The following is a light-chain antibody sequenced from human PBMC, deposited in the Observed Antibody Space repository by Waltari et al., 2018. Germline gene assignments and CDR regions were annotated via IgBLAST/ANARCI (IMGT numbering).Light chain of an antibody. CDR1: QDIVNF. CDR2: GAS. CDR3: QQYDNYLFVT. Sequence: IQMTQSPSPLSASVGDRVTITCQASQDIVNFLNWYQQKPGEVPKLLIYGASTLTTGVPSRFSGSGSGTDFTFTITNLQPEDVATYYCQQYDNYLFVTFGGGTKLEIK. V-gene: IGKV1-33*01. J-gene: IGKJ4*01.